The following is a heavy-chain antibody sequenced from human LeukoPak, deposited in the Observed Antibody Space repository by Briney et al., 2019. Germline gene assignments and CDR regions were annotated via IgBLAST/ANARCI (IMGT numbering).Heavy chain of an antibody. CDR2: FDPEDGET. CDR3: AREDWFNP. J-gene: IGHJ5*02. Sequence: ASVKVSCKVSGYTLTELSMHWVRQAPGKGLEWMGGFDPEDGETIYAQKFQGRVTMTTDTSTSTAYMELRSLRSDDTAVYYCAREDWFNPWGQGTLVTVSS. CDR1: GYTLTELS. V-gene: IGHV1-24*01.